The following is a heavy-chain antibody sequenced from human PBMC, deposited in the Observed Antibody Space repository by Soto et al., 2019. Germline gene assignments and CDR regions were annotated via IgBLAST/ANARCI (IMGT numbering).Heavy chain of an antibody. CDR2: ISSSSSYI. CDR1: GFTFSSYS. CDR3: ASISSGDY. D-gene: IGHD6-6*01. Sequence: EVQLVESGGGLVKPGGSLRLSCAASGFTFSSYSMNWVRQAPGKGLEWVSSISSSSSYIYYADSVKGRFTISRDNAKYSLYLQMNSLRAEDTAVYDCASISSGDYWGQGTLVTVSS. V-gene: IGHV3-21*01. J-gene: IGHJ4*02.